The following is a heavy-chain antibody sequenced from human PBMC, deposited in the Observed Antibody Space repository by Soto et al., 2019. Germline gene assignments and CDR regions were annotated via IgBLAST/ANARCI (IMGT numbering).Heavy chain of an antibody. J-gene: IGHJ4*02. CDR3: AQSQYCSCGSCYYETNYFDY. Sequence: QVQLVQSGAEVKKPGSSVKVSCKASGGTFSSYTISWVRQAPGQGLEWMGRIIPILGIANYAQKFQGRVTIPADKSTSTAYMELSSLRSEDTAVYYCAQSQYCSCGSCYYETNYFDYWGQGTLVTVSS. V-gene: IGHV1-69*02. CDR2: IIPILGIA. D-gene: IGHD2-15*01. CDR1: GGTFSSYT.